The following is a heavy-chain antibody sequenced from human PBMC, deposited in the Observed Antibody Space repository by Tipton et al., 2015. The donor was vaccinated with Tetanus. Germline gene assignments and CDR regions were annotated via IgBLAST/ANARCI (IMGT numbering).Heavy chain of an antibody. CDR3: ARNTSSSPWFDP. V-gene: IGHV4-39*01. CDR1: GGSISNGNSY. J-gene: IGHJ5*02. D-gene: IGHD6-6*01. CDR2: IYYIGTT. Sequence: LVKPTEILSLTCTVSGGSISNGNSYWGWLRQPPGKGLEWIATIYYIGTTYYNPSLKSRVSMSVDRSTNQFSLELTSVTAADTAVYYCARNTSSSPWFDPWGQGTLVTVSS.